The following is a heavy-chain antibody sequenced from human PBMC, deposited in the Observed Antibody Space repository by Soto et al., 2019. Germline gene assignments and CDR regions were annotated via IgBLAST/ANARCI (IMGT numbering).Heavy chain of an antibody. CDR1: GFTFSGYG. J-gene: IGHJ4*02. Sequence: GGSLRLSCAASGFTFSGYGMHWVRQAPGKGLEWVAVISYDGSNKYYADSVKGRFTTSRDNSKNTLYLQMNSLRAEDTAVYYCAKGGWPGGYWGQGTLVTVSS. D-gene: IGHD6-19*01. CDR2: ISYDGSNK. CDR3: AKGGWPGGY. V-gene: IGHV3-30*18.